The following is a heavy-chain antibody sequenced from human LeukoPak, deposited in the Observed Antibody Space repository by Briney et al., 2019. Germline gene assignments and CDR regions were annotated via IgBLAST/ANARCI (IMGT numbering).Heavy chain of an antibody. Sequence: GSLRLSCAASGFTFSSYSMNWVRQAPGKGLEGVSYISSSSSTIYYADSVKGRFTISRDNAKNSLYLQMNSLRDEDTAVYYCARELELRRNWFDPWGQGTLVTVSS. V-gene: IGHV3-48*02. D-gene: IGHD1-7*01. CDR2: ISSSSSTI. CDR3: ARELELRRNWFDP. J-gene: IGHJ5*02. CDR1: GFTFSSYS.